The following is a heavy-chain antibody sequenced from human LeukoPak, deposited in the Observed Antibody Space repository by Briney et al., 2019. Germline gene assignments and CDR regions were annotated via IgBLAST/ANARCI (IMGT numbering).Heavy chain of an antibody. CDR1: GFSFSDYN. J-gene: IGHJ4*02. D-gene: IGHD4-11*01. Sequence: GGSLRLSCVTSGFSFSDYNMNWVRQAPGRGLEWVSSITSTSRDKSYADSVRGRFTISRDNAKNSLFLQMDTLGAEDTAVYYCVRDLSNYFLHYIDFWGQGTLVTVSS. V-gene: IGHV3-21*01. CDR2: ITSTSRDK. CDR3: VRDLSNYFLHYIDF.